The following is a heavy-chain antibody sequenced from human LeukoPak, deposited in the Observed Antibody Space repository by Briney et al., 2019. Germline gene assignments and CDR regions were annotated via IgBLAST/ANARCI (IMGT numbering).Heavy chain of an antibody. CDR1: GFIFSKAL. V-gene: IGHV3-15*01. CDR2: IKSKADGGTT. D-gene: IGHD3-10*01. Sequence: GGSLRLSCAASGFIFSKALMTWVRQAPGKGLEWVGRIKSKADGGTTDYAALVKGRFTISRDDSKNTLYLQMNSLKTEDAVVYYCTTVGRGSGPSPYYGMDVWGQGTTVIVSS. J-gene: IGHJ6*02. CDR3: TTVGRGSGPSPYYGMDV.